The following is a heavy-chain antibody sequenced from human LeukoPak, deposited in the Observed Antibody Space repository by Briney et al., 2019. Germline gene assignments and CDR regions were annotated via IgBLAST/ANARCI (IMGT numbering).Heavy chain of an antibody. V-gene: IGHV4-59*11. Sequence: SETLSLTCTVSGGSISSHSWTWVRQPPGKGLEWIGYIYYSGSTNYNPSLKSRVTISVDTSKNQFSLKLSSVTAADTAGYYCARRGEYSSSFMTFDYWGQGILVTVSS. CDR2: IYYSGST. J-gene: IGHJ4*02. CDR1: GGSISSHS. D-gene: IGHD6-6*01. CDR3: ARRGEYSSSFMTFDY.